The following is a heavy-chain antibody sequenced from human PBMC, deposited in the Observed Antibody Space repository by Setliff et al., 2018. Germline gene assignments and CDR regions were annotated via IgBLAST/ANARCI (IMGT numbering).Heavy chain of an antibody. CDR1: GGSISSGDYY. V-gene: IGHV4-30-4*08. D-gene: IGHD2-2*01. CDR3: ARAHSDIVVVPAAMRDAFDI. J-gene: IGHJ3*02. CDR2: IYYSGST. Sequence: NPSETLSLTCTVSGGSISSGDYYWSWIRQPPGKGLEWIGYIYYSGSTYYNPSLKSRVTISVDTSKNQFSLKLSSVTAADTAVYYCARAHSDIVVVPAAMRDAFDIWGQGTMVTVSS.